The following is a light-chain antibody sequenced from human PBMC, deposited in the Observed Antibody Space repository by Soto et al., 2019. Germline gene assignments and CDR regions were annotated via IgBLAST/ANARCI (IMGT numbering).Light chain of an antibody. Sequence: QSVLTQPPSVSGAPGQRVTISCTGSSSNIGAGYDVHWYQQLPGTAPKLLIYNNNNRPSGVLDRFSGSKSGTSASLAITGLQAEDEADYYCQSYDSSLSGYVFGTGTKVTVL. CDR1: SSNIGAGYD. CDR2: NNN. V-gene: IGLV1-40*01. J-gene: IGLJ1*01. CDR3: QSYDSSLSGYV.